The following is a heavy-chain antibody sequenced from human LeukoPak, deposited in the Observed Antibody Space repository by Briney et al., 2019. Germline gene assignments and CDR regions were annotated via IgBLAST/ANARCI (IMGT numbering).Heavy chain of an antibody. Sequence: GASVKVSCKASGYTFTSYDINWVRQATGQGLEWMGWMNPNSGNTGYAQKFQGRVTITRNTSISTAYMELSSLRSEDTAVYCCAKSNYYDSSGYFFDYWGQGTLVTVSS. J-gene: IGHJ4*02. CDR3: AKSNYYDSSGYFFDY. D-gene: IGHD3-22*01. CDR1: GYTFTSYD. V-gene: IGHV1-8*03. CDR2: MNPNSGNT.